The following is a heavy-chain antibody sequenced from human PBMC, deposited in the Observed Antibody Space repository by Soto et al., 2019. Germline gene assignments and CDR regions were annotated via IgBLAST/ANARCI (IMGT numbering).Heavy chain of an antibody. CDR2: IIPIFGTA. CDR3: ARDLARIAAAGSFDP. J-gene: IGHJ5*02. V-gene: IGHV1-69*13. D-gene: IGHD6-13*01. CDR1: GGTFSSYA. Sequence: SVKVSCKASGGTFSSYAISWVRQAPGQGLEWMGGIIPIFGTANYAQKFQGRVTITADESTSTAYMELSSLRSEDTAVYYCARDLARIAAAGSFDPWGQGTLVTVSS.